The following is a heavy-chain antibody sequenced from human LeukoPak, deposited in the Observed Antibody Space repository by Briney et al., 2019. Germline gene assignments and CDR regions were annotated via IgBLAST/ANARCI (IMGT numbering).Heavy chain of an antibody. Sequence: ASVKVSCKASGYTFTSYGISWVRQAPGQGLEWMGWISAYNGNTNYAQKLQGRVTMTTDTSTSTAYMELRSLRSDDTAVYYCARDAPRARDAPLRYFDSNPYYGMDVWGQGTTVTVSS. CDR1: GYTFTSYG. CDR2: ISAYNGNT. J-gene: IGHJ6*02. V-gene: IGHV1-18*01. CDR3: ARDAPRARDAPLRYFDSNPYYGMDV. D-gene: IGHD3-9*01.